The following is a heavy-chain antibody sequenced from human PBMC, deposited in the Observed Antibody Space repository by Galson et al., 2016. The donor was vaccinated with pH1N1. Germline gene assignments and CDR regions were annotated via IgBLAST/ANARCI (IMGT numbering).Heavy chain of an antibody. Sequence: GLEWMGGIIPIFGTPNYAQKFQGRVAITADESSSTAYMELSSLRSEDTAVYYCASHSLRDGYNLYYFDYWGQGTLVTVSS. CDR3: ASHSLRDGYNLYYFDY. V-gene: IGHV1-69*01. D-gene: IGHD5-24*01. J-gene: IGHJ4*02. CDR2: IIPIFGTP.